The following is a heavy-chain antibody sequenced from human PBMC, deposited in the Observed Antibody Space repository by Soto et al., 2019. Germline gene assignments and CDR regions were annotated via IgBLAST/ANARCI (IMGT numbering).Heavy chain of an antibody. D-gene: IGHD3-22*01. CDR3: ARECYDSSGYYYVYYYYYGMDV. Sequence: ASVKVSCKASGYTFTSYGISWVRQAPGQGLEWMGWISAYNGNTNYAQKLQGRVTMTTDTSTSTAYMELRSLRSDDTAVYYCARECYDSSGYYYVYYYYYGMDVWGQGTTVTVSS. CDR1: GYTFTSYG. V-gene: IGHV1-18*04. J-gene: IGHJ6*02. CDR2: ISAYNGNT.